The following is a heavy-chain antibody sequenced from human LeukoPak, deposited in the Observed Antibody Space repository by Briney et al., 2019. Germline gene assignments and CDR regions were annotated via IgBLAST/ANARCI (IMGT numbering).Heavy chain of an antibody. Sequence: SETLSLTCTVSGGSISSGVYYWSWIRQHPGTGLEWIGYMYYSGSTYYNPSLASRVTISVDTSKNQFSLKLSSVTAADTAVYYCAREHVDILTGYYSGYFDYWGQGTLVTVSS. D-gene: IGHD3-9*01. V-gene: IGHV4-31*03. J-gene: IGHJ4*02. CDR1: GGSISSGVYY. CDR2: MYYSGST. CDR3: AREHVDILTGYYSGYFDY.